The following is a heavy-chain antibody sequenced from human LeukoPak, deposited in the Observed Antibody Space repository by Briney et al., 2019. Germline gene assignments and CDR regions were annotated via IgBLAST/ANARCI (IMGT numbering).Heavy chain of an antibody. CDR3: ASYPTPGIAAAGTFNY. J-gene: IGHJ4*02. CDR2: IKQDGNGK. Sequence: PGGSLRLSCAASGFTFSSYWMNWVRQAPGKGLEWVANIKQDGNGKNYVDSVRGRFTISRDNAKNSLYLQMNSLRAEDTAVYYCASYPTPGIAAAGTFNYWGQGTLVAVSS. D-gene: IGHD6-13*01. CDR1: GFTFSSYW. V-gene: IGHV3-7*03.